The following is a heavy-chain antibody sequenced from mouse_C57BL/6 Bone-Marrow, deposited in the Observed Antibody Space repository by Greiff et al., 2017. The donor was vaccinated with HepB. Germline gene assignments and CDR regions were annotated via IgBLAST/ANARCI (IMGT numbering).Heavy chain of an antibody. Sequence: VQLQQSGAELVRPGASVKLSCTASGFNIKDDYMHWVKQRPEQGLEWIGWIDPENGDTEYASKFQGKATITADTSSNTAYLQLSSLTSEDTAVYHCTTPITTVVSYFDYWGQGTTLTVSS. V-gene: IGHV14-4*01. CDR3: TTPITTVVSYFDY. D-gene: IGHD1-1*01. CDR2: IDPENGDT. CDR1: GFNIKDDY. J-gene: IGHJ2*01.